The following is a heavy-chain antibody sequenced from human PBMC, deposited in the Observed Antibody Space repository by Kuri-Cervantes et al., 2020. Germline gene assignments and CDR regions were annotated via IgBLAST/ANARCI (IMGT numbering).Heavy chain of an antibody. V-gene: IGHV1/OR15-1*04. CDR3: ARDYYDILTGYYRNVDY. D-gene: IGHD3-9*01. CDR2: INPNSGGT. J-gene: IGHJ4*02. Sequence: ASVKVSCKASGYIFTDYYMHWVRQAPGQELGWMGRINPNSGGTNYAQKFQGRVTMTTDTSTSTAYMELRSLRSDDTAVYYCARDYYDILTGYYRNVDYWGQGTLVTVSS. CDR1: GYIFTDYY.